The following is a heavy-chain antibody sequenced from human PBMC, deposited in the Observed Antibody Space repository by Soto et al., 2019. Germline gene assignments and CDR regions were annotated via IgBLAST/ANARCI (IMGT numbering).Heavy chain of an antibody. CDR2: INAGNGNT. CDR1: GYTFTSYA. V-gene: IGHV1-3*01. CDR3: ARDDGDSSGWYGWFDP. Sequence: QVQLVQSGAEVKKPGASVKVSCKASGYTFTSYAMHWVRQAPGQRLEWMGWINAGNGNTKYSQKFQGRVTITRDTSASTAYMELRSLRSEDTAVYYCARDDGDSSGWYGWFDPWGQGTLVTVSS. J-gene: IGHJ5*02. D-gene: IGHD6-19*01.